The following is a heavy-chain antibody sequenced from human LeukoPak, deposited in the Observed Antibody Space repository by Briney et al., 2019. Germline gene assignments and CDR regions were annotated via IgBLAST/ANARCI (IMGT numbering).Heavy chain of an antibody. CDR2: IIPILGIA. CDR3: AREGYYDSSGYFDY. CDR1: GGTFSSYA. V-gene: IGHV1-69*04. D-gene: IGHD3-22*01. J-gene: IGHJ4*02. Sequence: ASVKVSCKASGGTFSSYAISWVRQAPGQGLEWMGRIIPILGIANYAQKFQGRVTITADKSTSTAYMELSSLRSEGTAVYYCAREGYYDSSGYFDYWGQGTLVTLSS.